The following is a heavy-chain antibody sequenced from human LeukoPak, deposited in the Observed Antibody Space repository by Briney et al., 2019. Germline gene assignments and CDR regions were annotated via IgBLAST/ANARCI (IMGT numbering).Heavy chain of an antibody. CDR1: GGSISSYY. CDR3: ARDLISGVGY. V-gene: IGHV4-59*01. J-gene: IGHJ4*02. CDR2: ISNSVST. Sequence: SETLSLTCTVSGGSISSYYWSWIRQPPGKGLEWIGYISNSVSTNYNPSLKSRVAISVDTSRNQFSLKLSSVTAADTAIYYCARDLISGVGYWGQGTLVTVSS. D-gene: IGHD6-25*01.